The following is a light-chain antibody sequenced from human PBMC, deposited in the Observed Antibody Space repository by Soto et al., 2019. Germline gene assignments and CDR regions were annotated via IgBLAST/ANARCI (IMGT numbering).Light chain of an antibody. V-gene: IGKV3-20*01. CDR3: QQFGGSPPVS. CDR1: QSVSSSY. Sequence: ETVLTQSPGTLSLSPGERATLSCRASQSVSSSYLTWYQQKPGQAPRLLIYDTSTRATGIPDRFTGSGYGTDCTLTIDRLEPEDFAVYDCQQFGGSPPVSFGGGAKVEIK. J-gene: IGKJ4*01. CDR2: DTS.